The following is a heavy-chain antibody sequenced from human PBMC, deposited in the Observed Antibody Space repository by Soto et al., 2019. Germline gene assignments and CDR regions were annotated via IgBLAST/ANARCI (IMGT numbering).Heavy chain of an antibody. V-gene: IGHV3-23*01. CDR1: GFTFSSYA. J-gene: IGHJ4*02. Sequence: PGGSMRLSCAASGFTFSSYAMSWVRQAPGKGLEWVSAISGSGGSTYYANSVKGRFTISRDNSKNTLYLQMNSLRAEDTAVYYFAKIPLQWFWSGYYYFDYWGQGTLVTVSS. CDR3: AKIPLQWFWSGYYYFDY. D-gene: IGHD3-3*01. CDR2: ISGSGGST.